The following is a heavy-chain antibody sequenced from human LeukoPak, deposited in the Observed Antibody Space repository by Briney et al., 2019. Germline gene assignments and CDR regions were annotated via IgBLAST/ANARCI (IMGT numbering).Heavy chain of an antibody. Sequence: PGGSLRLSCAASGFTVSSNYMSWVRQAPGKGLEWVSLIYSGGTTYYADSVKGRFTISRDNSKNTLFLQMNSLRAEDTVVYYCARDWNYDGSQDYWGQGTLVTVSS. CDR1: GFTVSSNY. CDR3: ARDWNYDGSQDY. J-gene: IGHJ4*02. V-gene: IGHV3-53*01. D-gene: IGHD3-22*01. CDR2: IYSGGTT.